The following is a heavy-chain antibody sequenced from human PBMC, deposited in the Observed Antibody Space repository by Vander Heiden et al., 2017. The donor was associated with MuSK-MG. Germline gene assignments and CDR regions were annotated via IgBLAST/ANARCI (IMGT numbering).Heavy chain of an antibody. V-gene: IGHV3-21*01. CDR2: ISSSSSYI. J-gene: IGHJ4*02. CDR1: GFTFSSYS. Sequence: EVQLVESGGGLVKPGGSLRLSCAASGFTFSSYSMNWVRQAPGKGLEWVSSISSSSSYIYYADSVKGRFTISRDNAKNSLYLQMNSLRAEDTAVYYCARDGRGCSGGSCYSDYWGQGTLVTVSS. CDR3: ARDGRGCSGGSCYSDY. D-gene: IGHD2-15*01.